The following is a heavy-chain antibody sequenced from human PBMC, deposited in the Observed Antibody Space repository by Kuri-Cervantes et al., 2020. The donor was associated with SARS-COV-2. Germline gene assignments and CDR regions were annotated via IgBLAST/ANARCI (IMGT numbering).Heavy chain of an antibody. CDR2: ITTSSRYI. CDR1: GITFASYT. J-gene: IGHJ4*02. D-gene: IGHD3-16*01. CDR3: ARDLGAFDY. Sequence: GGSLRLSCAGSGITFASYTLTWVRQAPGKGLEWISSITTSSRYIYYADSVKGRFTISRDNAKNSLYLQMNSLRAEDTAVYYCARDLGAFDYWGQGTLVTVSS. V-gene: IGHV3-21*01.